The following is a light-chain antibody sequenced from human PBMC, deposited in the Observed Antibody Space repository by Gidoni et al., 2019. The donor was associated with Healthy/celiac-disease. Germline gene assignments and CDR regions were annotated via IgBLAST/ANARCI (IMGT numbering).Light chain of an antibody. Sequence: EIVMTQSPATLSVSPGARATLSCRASQSVSSNFAWYQQKPGQAPRLLMYGASTRATGIPARFSGSGSGTEFTLTISSLQSEDFAVYYCQQYNNWPPPFGPXTKVDIK. CDR1: QSVSSN. V-gene: IGKV3-15*01. J-gene: IGKJ3*01. CDR2: GAS. CDR3: QQYNNWPPP.